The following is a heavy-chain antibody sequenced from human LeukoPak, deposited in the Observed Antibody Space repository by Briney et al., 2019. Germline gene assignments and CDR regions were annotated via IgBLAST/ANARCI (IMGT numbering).Heavy chain of an antibody. CDR1: GGSFSGYY. CDR2: INHSGST. V-gene: IGHV4-34*01. Sequence: SETLSLTCAVYGGSFSGYYWSWIRQPPGKGLEWIGEINHSGSTNYNPSLKSRVTISVDTSKNQFSLKLSSVTAADTAVYYCARDIYYYDSSGSQTLDYWGQGTLVTVSS. J-gene: IGHJ4*02. D-gene: IGHD3-22*01. CDR3: ARDIYYYDSSGSQTLDY.